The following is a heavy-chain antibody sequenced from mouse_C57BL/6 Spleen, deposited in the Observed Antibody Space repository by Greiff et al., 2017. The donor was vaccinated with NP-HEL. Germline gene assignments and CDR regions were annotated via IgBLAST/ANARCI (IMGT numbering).Heavy chain of an antibody. J-gene: IGHJ4*01. Sequence: QVQLQQPGAELVKPGASVKMSCKASGYTFTSYWIPWVKQRPGQGLAWIGDIYPDNGGTTYNEKFKGKATLTVDKSSSTAYMELSSLTSEDSAVYYCARGAYALDYWGQGTTVTVSS. CDR2: IYPDNGGT. V-gene: IGHV1-55*01. CDR3: ARGAYALDY. CDR1: GYTFTSYW.